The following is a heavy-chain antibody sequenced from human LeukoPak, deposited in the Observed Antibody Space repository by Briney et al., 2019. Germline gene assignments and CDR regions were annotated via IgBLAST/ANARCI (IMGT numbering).Heavy chain of an antibody. Sequence: ASETLSLTCTVSGGSISSYYWSWIRQPPGKGLEWIGYIYYSGSTNYNPPLKSRVTISVDTSKNQFSLKLSSVTAADTAVYYCASSGLEWESPTYYFDYWGQGTLVTVSS. CDR3: ASSGLEWESPTYYFDY. V-gene: IGHV4-59*01. CDR2: IYYSGST. CDR1: GGSISSYY. J-gene: IGHJ4*02. D-gene: IGHD1-26*01.